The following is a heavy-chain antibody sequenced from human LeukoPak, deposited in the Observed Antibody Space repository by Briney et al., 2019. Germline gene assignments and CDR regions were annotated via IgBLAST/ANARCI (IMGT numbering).Heavy chain of an antibody. CDR3: AQLGYYGSGSPSDAFDI. CDR2: INPNSGGT. V-gene: IGHV1-2*02. CDR1: GYTFTGYY. D-gene: IGHD3-10*01. Sequence: ASVKVSCKASGYTFTGYYMHWVRQAPGQGLEWMGWINPNSGGTNYAQKFQGRVTMTRDTSISTAYMELSRLGSDDTAVYYCAQLGYYGSGSPSDAFDIWGQGTMVTVSS. J-gene: IGHJ3*02.